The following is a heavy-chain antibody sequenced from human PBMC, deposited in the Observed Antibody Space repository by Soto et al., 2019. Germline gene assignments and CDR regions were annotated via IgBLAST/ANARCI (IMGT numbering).Heavy chain of an antibody. D-gene: IGHD6-25*01. V-gene: IGHV4-30-2*01. CDR2: IYHSGST. CDR1: GGSISSGGYS. CDR3: ARVGGLGAAAVDY. J-gene: IGHJ4*02. Sequence: QLQLQESGSGLVKPSQTLSLTCAVSGGSISSGGYSWSWIRQPPGKGLEWIGYIYHSGSTHYNPSLQSRFTISVDRSANQLPLKLSSVTAADTAVYYCARVGGLGAAAVDYWGQGTLVPVSS.